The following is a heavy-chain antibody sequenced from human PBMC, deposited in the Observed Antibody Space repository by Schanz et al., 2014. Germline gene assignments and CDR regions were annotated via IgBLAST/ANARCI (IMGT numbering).Heavy chain of an antibody. CDR1: GFTFSTYA. J-gene: IGHJ6*02. CDR2: ISYDGSNK. CDR3: AKGMGYCSGGTCYDYYYYGLDV. V-gene: IGHV3-30-3*01. Sequence: VHLVESGGGLVKRGGSLRLSCAASGFTFSTYAMSWVRQAPGKGLEWVAVISYDGSNKYYADSVKGRFTISRDNSENTLYLQMNSLSADDTAVFYCAKGMGYCSGGTCYDYYYYGLDVWGQGTTVTVSS. D-gene: IGHD2-15*01.